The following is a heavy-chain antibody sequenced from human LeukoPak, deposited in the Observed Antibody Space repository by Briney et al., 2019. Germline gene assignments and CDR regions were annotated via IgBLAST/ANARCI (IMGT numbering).Heavy chain of an antibody. D-gene: IGHD3-22*01. V-gene: IGHV3-21*01. CDR2: ISSTSNLI. Sequence: GGSLRLSCAASGFTFRNYRMNWVRHAPGKGLEWGSSISSTSNLISYADSVKGRFTISRDNAKTSLYLQMNSLRAEDTAVYYCARLDYYDSSGYTYWGQGTLVTVSS. CDR1: GFTFRNYR. CDR3: ARLDYYDSSGYTY. J-gene: IGHJ4*02.